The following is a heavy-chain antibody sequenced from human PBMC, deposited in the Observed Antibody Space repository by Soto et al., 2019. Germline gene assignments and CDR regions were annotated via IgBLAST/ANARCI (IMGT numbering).Heavy chain of an antibody. J-gene: IGHJ4*02. CDR3: TSPSGSYDDFDY. D-gene: IGHD1-26*01. CDR2: IIPIFGTA. V-gene: IGHV1-69*12. CDR1: GGTFSSYA. Sequence: QVQLVQSGAEVKKPGSSVKVSCKASGGTFSSYAISWVRQAPGQGLEWMGGIIPIFGTANYAQKFQGRVTITADESTSTAYMELSSLISEDTDVYYCTSPSGSYDDFDYWGQGTLVTVSS.